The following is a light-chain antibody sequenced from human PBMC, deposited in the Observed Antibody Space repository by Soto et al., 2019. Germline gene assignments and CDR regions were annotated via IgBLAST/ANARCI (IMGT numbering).Light chain of an antibody. J-gene: IGLJ1*01. CDR3: CSHAVGYTYL. V-gene: IGLV2-11*01. CDR1: GNDVGADNY. Sequence: QSALTQPRSVSGSPGQSVTISCTGTGNDVGADNYVSWYQQHPGRPPKLMIYDVATWPSGVPDRFSGSKSGNSASLTISGPQAEDEADYFCCSHAVGYTYLFGTGTKLTVL. CDR2: DVA.